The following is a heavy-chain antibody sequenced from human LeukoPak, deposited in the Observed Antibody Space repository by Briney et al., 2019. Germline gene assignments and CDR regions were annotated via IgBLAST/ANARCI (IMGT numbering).Heavy chain of an antibody. D-gene: IGHD1-14*01. Sequence: SVTVSCTSSVGTVTIYVISWVRQAPEQGLGWMGGIIPTFGSPNYTQGFQGRLTITADTSTNTPYMELSKLRSVTTAVSSWAGGGVDKRSSGNLIDYWGQGTLVTVSS. CDR1: VGTVTIYV. V-gene: IGHV1-69*06. CDR3: AGGGVDKRSSGNLIDY. J-gene: IGHJ4*02. CDR2: IIPTFGSP.